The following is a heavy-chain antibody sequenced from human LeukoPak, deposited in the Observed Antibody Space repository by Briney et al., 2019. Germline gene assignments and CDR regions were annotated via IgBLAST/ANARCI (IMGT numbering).Heavy chain of an antibody. CDR3: AKASGSYRDTPFDY. Sequence: GGSLRLSCAASGFTFDDYAMHWVRQASGKGLEWVSGISWNSGSIGYADSVKGRFTISRDNAKNSLYLQMNSLRAEDTALYYCAKASGSYRDTPFDYWGQGTLVTVSS. CDR1: GFTFDDYA. CDR2: ISWNSGSI. D-gene: IGHD1-26*01. J-gene: IGHJ4*02. V-gene: IGHV3-9*01.